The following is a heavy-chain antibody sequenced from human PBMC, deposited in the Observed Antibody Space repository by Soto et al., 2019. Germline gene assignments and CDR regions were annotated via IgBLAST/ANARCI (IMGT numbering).Heavy chain of an antibody. D-gene: IGHD6-13*01. J-gene: IGHJ3*02. Sequence: QVQLVQSGAEVKKPGASVKVSCKASGYTFSSYGISWVRQAPGQGLEWMGWISGYNSNTNYAQKLQGRVTMTTDTXPXXAYMELRSLRSDDTAVDYCARRGSSSWYSVNAFDIWGQGTMVTVSS. CDR3: ARRGSSSWYSVNAFDI. CDR1: GYTFSSYG. V-gene: IGHV1-18*01. CDR2: ISGYNSNT.